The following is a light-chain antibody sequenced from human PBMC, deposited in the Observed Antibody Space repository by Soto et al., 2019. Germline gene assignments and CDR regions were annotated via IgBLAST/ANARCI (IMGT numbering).Light chain of an antibody. CDR3: QQLDSYPIT. V-gene: IGKV1-9*01. CDR1: QGISSY. CDR2: AAS. J-gene: IGKJ5*01. Sequence: DIQFTQSPSFLSASVGDRVTITCRASQGISSYLAWYQQKPGKAPKPLIYAASTLQSGVPSRFSGSGSGTEFTLTISSLQPEDFATYYCQQLDSYPITFGQGTRLEIK.